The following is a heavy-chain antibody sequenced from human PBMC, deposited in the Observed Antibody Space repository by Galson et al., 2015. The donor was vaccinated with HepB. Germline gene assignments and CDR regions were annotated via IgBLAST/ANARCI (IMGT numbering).Heavy chain of an antibody. V-gene: IGHV3-30-3*01. CDR2: ISYDGSNK. CDR1: GFTFSSYA. CDR3: ALGGSGYYVY. Sequence: SLRLSCAASGFTFSSYAMHWVRQAPGKGLEWVAVISYDGSNKYYADSVKGRFTISRDNSKNTLYLQMNSLRAEDTAVYYCALGGSGYYVYWGQGTLVTVSS. D-gene: IGHD3-3*01. J-gene: IGHJ4*02.